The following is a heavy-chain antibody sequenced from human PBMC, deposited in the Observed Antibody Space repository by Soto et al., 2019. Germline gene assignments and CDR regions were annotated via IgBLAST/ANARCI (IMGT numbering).Heavy chain of an antibody. J-gene: IGHJ4*02. CDR2: IYHSGST. CDR1: CAFIRNGVNS. V-gene: IGHV4-30-2*01. CDR3: ARSQTTVTSYDY. Sequence: LSLSDAVSCAFIRNGVNSWSWIRQPPGKGLEWIGYIYHSGSTYYNPSLKSRVTISVDRSKNQFSLKLSSVTAADTAVYYCARSQTTVTSYDYWGQGTLVTVSS. D-gene: IGHD4-17*01.